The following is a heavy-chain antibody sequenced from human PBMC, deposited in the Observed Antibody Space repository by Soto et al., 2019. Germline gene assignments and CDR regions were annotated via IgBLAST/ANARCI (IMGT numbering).Heavy chain of an antibody. CDR2: ISAYNGNT. CDR3: ARDGYSSGWYVH. D-gene: IGHD6-19*01. V-gene: IGHV1-18*01. Sequence: GASVKVSCKASGYTFASFARSWVRQAPGQGLEWMGWISAYNGNTNYAQSLQGRVTMTTDTSTSTAYMELRSLRSDDTAVYYCARDGYSSGWYVHWGQGTLVTVSS. J-gene: IGHJ5*02. CDR1: GYTFASFA.